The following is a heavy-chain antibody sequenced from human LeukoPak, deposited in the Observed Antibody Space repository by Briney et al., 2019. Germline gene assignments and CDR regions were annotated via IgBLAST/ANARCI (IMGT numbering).Heavy chain of an antibody. CDR2: INAGDGNT. J-gene: IGHJ4*02. V-gene: IGHV1-3*01. Sequence: ASVKVSCKASGYPFGSYVIHWVRQAPGQRPEWMGWINAGDGNTRFSQKSRGRVTITRDSSASTAYMELSRLTSEDTAMYYCVREESATGLFDYWGQGTLVTVSS. CDR1: GYPFGSYV. CDR3: VREESATGLFDY. D-gene: IGHD6-13*01.